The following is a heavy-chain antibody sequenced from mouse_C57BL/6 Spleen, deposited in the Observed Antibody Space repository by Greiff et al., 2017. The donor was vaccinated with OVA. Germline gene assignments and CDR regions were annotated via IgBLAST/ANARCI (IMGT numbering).Heavy chain of an antibody. CDR3: VRHWDWAMDY. V-gene: IGHV10-1*01. Sequence: EVQLVESGGGLVQPKGSLKLSCAASGFSFNTYAMNWVRQAPGKGLEWVARIRSKSNNYATYYADSVKDRFTISRDDSESMLYLQMNNLKTEDTAMYYCVRHWDWAMDYWGQGTSVTVSS. J-gene: IGHJ4*01. CDR2: IRSKSNNYAT. D-gene: IGHD4-1*01. CDR1: GFSFNTYA.